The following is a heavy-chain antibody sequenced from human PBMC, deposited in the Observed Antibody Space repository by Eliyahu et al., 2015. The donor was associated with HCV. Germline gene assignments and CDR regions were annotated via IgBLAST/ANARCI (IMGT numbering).Heavy chain of an antibody. V-gene: IGHV4-30-4*01. CDR1: GGSISSGDYY. CDR3: ARVRATWQYYFDY. Sequence: QVQLQESGPGLVKPSQTLSLTCTVSGGSISSGDYYWSWIRQPPGKGLEWIGYIYSRGSSYYNVSLKSRATVSMDTSTNHFSLNLSSVTAADTAVYYCARVRATWQYYFDYWGQGTLVTVSS. J-gene: IGHJ4*02. CDR2: IYSRGSS.